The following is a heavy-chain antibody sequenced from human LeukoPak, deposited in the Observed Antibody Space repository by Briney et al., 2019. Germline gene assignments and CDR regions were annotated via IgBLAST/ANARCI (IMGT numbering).Heavy chain of an antibody. Sequence: SETLSLTCAVYGGSFSGYYWSWIRQPPGKGLEWIGEINHSGSTNYNPSLKSRVTISVDTSKNQFSLKLSSVTAADTAVYYCARQRTKYSYGYYFDYWGQGTLVTVSS. V-gene: IGHV4-34*01. D-gene: IGHD5-18*01. CDR2: INHSGST. CDR1: GGSFSGYY. CDR3: ARQRTKYSYGYYFDY. J-gene: IGHJ4*02.